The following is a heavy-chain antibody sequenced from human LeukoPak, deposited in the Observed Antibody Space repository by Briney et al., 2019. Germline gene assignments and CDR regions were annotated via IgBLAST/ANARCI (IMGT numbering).Heavy chain of an antibody. V-gene: IGHV4-4*07. CDR3: ARDYYDSSGQEGYDAFDI. Sequence: SETLSLTCAVYGGSFSGYYWSWIRQPAGKGLEWIGRIYTSGSTNYNPSLKSRVTMSVDMSKNQFSLKLSSVTAADTAVYYCARDYYDSSGQEGYDAFDIWGQGTMVTVSS. D-gene: IGHD3-22*01. J-gene: IGHJ3*02. CDR2: IYTSGST. CDR1: GGSFSGYY.